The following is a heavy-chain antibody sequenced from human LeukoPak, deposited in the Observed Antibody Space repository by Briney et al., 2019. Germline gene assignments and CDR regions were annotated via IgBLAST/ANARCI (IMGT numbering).Heavy chain of an antibody. CDR3: AGDRSYYDSSGHWGYDAFDI. D-gene: IGHD3-22*01. CDR1: GGSISSYY. J-gene: IGHJ3*02. Sequence: PSETLSLTCTVSGGSISSYYWSWIRQPAGKGLEWIGRIYTSGSTNYNPSLKSRVTMSVDTSKNQFSLKLSSVTAADTAVYYCAGDRSYYDSSGHWGYDAFDIWGQGTMVTVSS. V-gene: IGHV4-4*07. CDR2: IYTSGST.